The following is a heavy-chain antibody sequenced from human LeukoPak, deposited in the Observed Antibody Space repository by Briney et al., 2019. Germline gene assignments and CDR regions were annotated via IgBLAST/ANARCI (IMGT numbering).Heavy chain of an antibody. CDR3: ARDRSEDYYGFDY. CDR2: IKQDGSEK. D-gene: IGHD3-10*01. Sequence: GGSLRLSCAASGFTFSSYWMSWVRQAPGKGLEWVANIKQDGSEKYYVDSVKGRFTISRDNAKNSLYLQMNSLRAEDTAAYYCARDRSEDYYGFDYWGQGTLVTVSS. CDR1: GFTFSSYW. V-gene: IGHV3-7*01. J-gene: IGHJ4*02.